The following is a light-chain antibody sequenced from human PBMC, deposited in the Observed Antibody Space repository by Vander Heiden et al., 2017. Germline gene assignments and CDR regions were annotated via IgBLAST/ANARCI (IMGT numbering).Light chain of an antibody. Sequence: DIQMTQSPSSLSASVGARVTITCWASQDISIYLAWYQQKAGKVPKLLIYAASTLQSGVPSRFSGSGSGTGFALTISSLQPEDVATYYCQKYNSVPFTFGPGTKVDIK. CDR3: QKYNSVPFT. V-gene: IGKV1-27*01. J-gene: IGKJ3*01. CDR2: AAS. CDR1: QDISIY.